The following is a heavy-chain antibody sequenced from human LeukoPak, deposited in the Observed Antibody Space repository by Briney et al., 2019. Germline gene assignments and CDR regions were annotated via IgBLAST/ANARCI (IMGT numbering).Heavy chain of an antibody. Sequence: ESLRLSCAASGFTFSSYGMSWVRQPPGKGLEWIGEIYHSGSTNYNPSLKRRVPISVDKSKNQFSLKLSSVTAADTAVYYCASSGYADWGQGTLVTVSS. D-gene: IGHD5-12*01. CDR2: IYHSGST. CDR1: GFTFSSYGM. CDR3: ASSGYAD. J-gene: IGHJ4*02. V-gene: IGHV4-4*02.